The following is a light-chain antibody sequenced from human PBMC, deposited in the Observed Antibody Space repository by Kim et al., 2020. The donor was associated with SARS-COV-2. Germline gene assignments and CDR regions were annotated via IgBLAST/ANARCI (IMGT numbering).Light chain of an antibody. CDR3: CSYAGSYTYV. CDR2: EVN. CDR1: SSDVGRYDL. V-gene: IGLV2-23*02. J-gene: IGLJ1*01. Sequence: QSALTQPASVSGSPVQSITISCTGASSDVGRYDLVSWYQQLPGKAPKLVIYEVNKRPSGVSNRFSASKTGNTAFLTISGLQAEDEAHYYCCSYAGSYTYVFGTGTEVTVL.